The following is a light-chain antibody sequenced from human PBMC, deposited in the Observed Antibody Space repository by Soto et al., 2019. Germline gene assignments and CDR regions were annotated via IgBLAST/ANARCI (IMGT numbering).Light chain of an antibody. CDR3: SSYPSRNTFYV. CDR2: QVS. Sequence: SALTQPASVSGSPGQSITISCTGTSSDVGGYYYVSWYQHHPGKAPKLMIYQVSNRPSGVSNRFSGSKSGNTASLTISGLQAEDEADYYFSSYPSRNTFYVFGPGTKVTVL. V-gene: IGLV2-14*01. J-gene: IGLJ1*01. CDR1: SSDVGGYYY.